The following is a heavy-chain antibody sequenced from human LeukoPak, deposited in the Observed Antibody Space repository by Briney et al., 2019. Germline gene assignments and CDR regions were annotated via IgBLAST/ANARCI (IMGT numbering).Heavy chain of an antibody. CDR1: GFTFSSYW. J-gene: IGHJ4*02. D-gene: IGHD3-10*01. V-gene: IGHV3-7*01. Sequence: PGGSLRLSCAASGFTFSSYWMSWVRQAPGKGLEGVANIKQDGSEKYYVDSVKGRFTISRDNAKTTMYLHKNSLRAEDTAVYYCARGGQLLWFGESEDYWGQGTLVTVSS. CDR3: ARGGQLLWFGESEDY. CDR2: IKQDGSEK.